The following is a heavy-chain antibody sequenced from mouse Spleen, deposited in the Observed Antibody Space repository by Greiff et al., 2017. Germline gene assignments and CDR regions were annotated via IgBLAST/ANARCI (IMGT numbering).Heavy chain of an antibody. CDR3: ARERGRYRYEGLLDY. V-gene: IGHV3-6*01. CDR1: GYSITSGYY. D-gene: IGHD2-14*01. Sequence: VQLQQSGPGLVKPSQSLSLPCSVPGYSITSGYYWNWIRQFPGNQLEWMGYISYDGSNTSTPSLNTRLSITRDTSKNQFVLKLNSGTTEDTATYYWARERGRYRYEGLLDYWGQGTTLTVSS. J-gene: IGHJ2*01. CDR2: ISYDGSN.